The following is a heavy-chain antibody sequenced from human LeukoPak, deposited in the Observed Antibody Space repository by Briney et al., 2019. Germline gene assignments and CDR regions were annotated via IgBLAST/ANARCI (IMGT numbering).Heavy chain of an antibody. CDR3: AKGPSLSYDSSGYYYHY. Sequence: GGSLRLSCAASGFTFSSYAMSWVRQAPGKGLEWVSGISGSGGNTYYADSVKGRFTISRDNSKNTLYLQMNSLRAEDTAVYYCAKGPSLSYDSSGYYYHYWGQGTLVTVSS. CDR2: ISGSGGNT. V-gene: IGHV3-23*01. CDR1: GFTFSSYA. J-gene: IGHJ4*02. D-gene: IGHD3-22*01.